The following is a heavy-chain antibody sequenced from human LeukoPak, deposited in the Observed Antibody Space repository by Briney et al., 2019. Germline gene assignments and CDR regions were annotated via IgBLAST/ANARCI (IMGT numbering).Heavy chain of an antibody. V-gene: IGHV1-8*01. D-gene: IGHD2-15*01. J-gene: IGHJ4*02. Sequence: ASVKVSCKASGYTFTSYDVNWVRQATGQGLEWMGWVNPNSGHTGYAQKFQGRVTMTTNTSISTAYMEMSSLRSEYTAVYYCARGAPGSYCSGGSCPYFDYWGQGTLVSVSS. CDR3: ARGAPGSYCSGGSCPYFDY. CDR2: VNPNSGHT. CDR1: GYTFTSYD.